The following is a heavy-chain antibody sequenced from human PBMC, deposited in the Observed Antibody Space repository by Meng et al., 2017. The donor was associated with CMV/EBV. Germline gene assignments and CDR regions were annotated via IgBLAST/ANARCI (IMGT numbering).Heavy chain of an antibody. CDR2: INHSGSN. J-gene: IGHJ5*02. V-gene: IGHV4-34*01. CDR3: AGAALRAYYDFWSGRGGWFDP. D-gene: IGHD3-3*01. Sequence: GSLRLSCAVYGGSFSGYYWSWIRQPPGKGLEWIGEINHSGSNNYNPSLKSRVPISVDTSNNQFSLKLSSVTAADTAVYYCAGAALRAYYDFWSGRGGWFDPWGEGTLVTVSS. CDR1: GGSFSGYY.